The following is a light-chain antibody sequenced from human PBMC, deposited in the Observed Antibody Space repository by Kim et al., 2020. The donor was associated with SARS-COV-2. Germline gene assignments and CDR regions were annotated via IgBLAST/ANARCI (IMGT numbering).Light chain of an antibody. CDR3: HKDNNRAPLT. Sequence: EIVMTQSPATLSVSPGERATLSCRASQSVSSNLAWYQQKPGQAPRLLIYGASTRATGIPARFSGSGSGTEFTLTISSLQSEDFAVYYCHKDNNRAPLTFRGGTNVEIK. J-gene: IGKJ4*01. CDR1: QSVSSN. CDR2: GAS. V-gene: IGKV3-15*01.